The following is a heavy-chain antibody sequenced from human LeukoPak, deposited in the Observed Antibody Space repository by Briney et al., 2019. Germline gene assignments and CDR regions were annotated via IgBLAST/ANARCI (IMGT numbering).Heavy chain of an antibody. CDR2: ISYAGSNK. D-gene: IGHD3-16*01. J-gene: IGHJ6*02. CDR1: GFTFSTYA. CDR3: ARTAESGGFYYCGLDV. Sequence: GGSLRPSCAASGFTFSTYAMPWVRQAPGKGLEWVAVISYAGSNKYYADSVKGRFTISRDNSKNTLYLQMNSLRPEDTAVYYCARTAESGGFYYCGLDVWGQGTTVTVSS. V-gene: IGHV3-30-3*01.